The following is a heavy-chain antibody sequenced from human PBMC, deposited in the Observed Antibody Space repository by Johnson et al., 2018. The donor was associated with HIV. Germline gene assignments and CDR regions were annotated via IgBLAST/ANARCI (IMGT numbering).Heavy chain of an antibody. Sequence: QVQLVESGGGVVPPGRSLRLSCAASGFSFSSYGMHWVRQAPGKGLEWVAVIWYDGSNKYYADSVRGRFTISRDTSKNTLYLQMNSLRAEDTAVDYCAKDSANWGGAFDIWGQGTMVTVSS. CDR3: AKDSANWGGAFDI. D-gene: IGHD7-27*01. V-gene: IGHV3-33*06. CDR2: IWYDGSNK. J-gene: IGHJ3*02. CDR1: GFSFSSYG.